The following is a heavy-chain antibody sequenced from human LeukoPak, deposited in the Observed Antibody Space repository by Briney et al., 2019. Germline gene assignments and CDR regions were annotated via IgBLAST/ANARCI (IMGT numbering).Heavy chain of an antibody. J-gene: IGHJ4*02. Sequence: PSETLSLTCTVSGGSISSSSSYWGWIRQPPGKGLEWIGSIYYSGSTYYNPSLKSRVTISVDTSKNQFSLKLSSVTAADTAVYYCAGHHPRNTVDFWGQGTLVTVSS. CDR2: IYYSGST. D-gene: IGHD2/OR15-2a*01. CDR1: GGSISSSSSY. CDR3: AGHHPRNTVDF. V-gene: IGHV4-39*01.